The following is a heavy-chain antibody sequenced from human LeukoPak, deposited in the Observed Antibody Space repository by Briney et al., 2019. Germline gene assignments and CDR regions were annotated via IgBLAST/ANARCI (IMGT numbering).Heavy chain of an antibody. D-gene: IGHD3-22*01. CDR2: VFASGSP. CDR1: GGSISNYY. V-gene: IGHV4-4*07. CDR3: ARSRDPDSSGLFDY. Sequence: SETLSLTCTVSGGSISNYYWSWIRQPAGKGLEWIGRVFASGSPHYNPSLESRVTMSLDASKNQFSLKVNSVTAADTAVYYCARSRDPDSSGLFDYWGQGTLVTLSS. J-gene: IGHJ4*02.